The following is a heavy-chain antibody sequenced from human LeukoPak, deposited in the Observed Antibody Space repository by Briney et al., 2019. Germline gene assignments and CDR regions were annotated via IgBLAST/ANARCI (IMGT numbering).Heavy chain of an antibody. Sequence: GASVKVSCKASGYTFTGYYMHWVRQAPGQRLEWMGWINPNSGGTNYAQKFQGRVTMTRDTSISTAYMELSRLRSDDTAVYYCARDPGVSVAAYYFDYWGQGTLVTVSS. J-gene: IGHJ4*02. CDR1: GYTFTGYY. V-gene: IGHV1-2*02. CDR2: INPNSGGT. CDR3: ARDPGVSVAAYYFDY. D-gene: IGHD2-15*01.